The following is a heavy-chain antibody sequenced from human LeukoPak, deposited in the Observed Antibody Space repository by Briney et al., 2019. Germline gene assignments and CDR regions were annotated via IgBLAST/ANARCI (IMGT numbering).Heavy chain of an antibody. CDR3: ARAGCSSTSCRRYFDL. CDR2: IYIGGDT. Sequence: GGSLRLSCAASGFAVSNTYMGWIRQAPGKGLEWVSIIYIGGDTYYADSVKGRFAISRDNAKNSLYLQMNSLRAEDTAVYYCARAGCSSTSCRRYFDLWGRGTLVTVSS. CDR1: GFAVSNTY. J-gene: IGHJ2*01. V-gene: IGHV3-66*01. D-gene: IGHD2-2*01.